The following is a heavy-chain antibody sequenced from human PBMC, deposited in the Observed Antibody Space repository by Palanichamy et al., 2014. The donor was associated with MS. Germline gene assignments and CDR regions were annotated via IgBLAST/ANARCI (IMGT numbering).Heavy chain of an antibody. CDR3: ARDSHYYYYYGMDV. V-gene: IGHV3-48*04. CDR1: GFTFSSYS. CDR2: ISSSSSTI. Sequence: EVQLVESGGGLVQPGGSLRLSCAASGFTFSSYSMNWVRQAPGKGLEWVSYISSSSSTIYYADSVKGRFTISRDSAENSLYLQMNSLRAEDTAVYYCARDSHYYYYYGMDVWGQGTTVTVSS. J-gene: IGHJ6*02.